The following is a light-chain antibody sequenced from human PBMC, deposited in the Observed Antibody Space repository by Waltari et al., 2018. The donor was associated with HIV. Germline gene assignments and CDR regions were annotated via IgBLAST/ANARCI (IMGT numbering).Light chain of an antibody. V-gene: IGLV1-40*01. CDR2: DTK. CDR3: QSFDSSLSAVI. Sequence: AGYDVHWYRKFPGTAPKLLIYDTKKRPSGVPDRFSGSKSGTSASLAITGLQAEDEADYYCQSFDSSLSAVIFGGGTKLTVL. J-gene: IGLJ2*01. CDR1: AGYD.